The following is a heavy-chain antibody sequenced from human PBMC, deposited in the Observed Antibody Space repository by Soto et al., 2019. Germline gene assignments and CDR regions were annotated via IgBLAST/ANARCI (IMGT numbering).Heavy chain of an antibody. D-gene: IGHD6-6*01. V-gene: IGHV4-31*03. CDR2: IYHSGRT. CDR3: ARELAEAARSLDF. J-gene: IGHJ4*02. CDR1: RVTSSSGAYY. Sequence: SERMSLPGTLTRVTSSSGAYYWGWIRQHPGKGLEWSGNIYHSGRTYYSPSLKSRVIMSLDTSKNHFSLNLNSVTAADTTVYFCARELAEAARSLDFWGLGALVTVSS.